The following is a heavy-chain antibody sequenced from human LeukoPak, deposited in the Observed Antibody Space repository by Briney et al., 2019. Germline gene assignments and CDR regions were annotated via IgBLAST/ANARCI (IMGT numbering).Heavy chain of an antibody. Sequence: PGGSLRLSWAPYRLYFRTYWMTSVRQAPGKGLEWVANINQDGSIQNYVDSVRGRFTISRDNAKNSLSLQVDSLRAEDTGLYYCVPASHWGQGILATVSS. J-gene: IGHJ4*02. CDR3: VPASH. V-gene: IGHV3-7*02. CDR2: INQDGSIQ. CDR1: RLYFRTYW.